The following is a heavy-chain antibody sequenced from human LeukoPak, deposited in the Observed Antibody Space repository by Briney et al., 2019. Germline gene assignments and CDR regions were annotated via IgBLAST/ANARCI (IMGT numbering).Heavy chain of an antibody. CDR1: GFTFSSQW. Sequence: GGSLSLSCAASGFTFSSQWMHWVRQAPGRGRVWVACIWWDGSNICYADSVTVRFTLCRDKSKNALYLQMTGLRAEDSALYYCARDRWRRLSAKQNYYYYYGMDVGGQGTTVIVSS. CDR2: IWWDGSNI. D-gene: IGHD5-12*01. V-gene: IGHV3-33*08. J-gene: IGHJ6*02. CDR3: ARDRWRRLSAKQNYYYYYGMDV.